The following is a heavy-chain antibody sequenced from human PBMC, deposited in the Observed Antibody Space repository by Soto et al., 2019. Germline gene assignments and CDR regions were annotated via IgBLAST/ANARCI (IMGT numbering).Heavy chain of an antibody. CDR1: GFTFSSYA. D-gene: IGHD6-6*01. Sequence: GGSLRLSCAASGFTFSSYAMSWVRQAPGKGLEWVSAISGSGGSTYYADSVKGRFTISRDNSKNTLYLQMNSLRAEDTAVYYCAKDGDHPSIAARPVDFDYWGQGTLVTVSS. J-gene: IGHJ4*02. V-gene: IGHV3-23*01. CDR3: AKDGDHPSIAARPVDFDY. CDR2: ISGSGGST.